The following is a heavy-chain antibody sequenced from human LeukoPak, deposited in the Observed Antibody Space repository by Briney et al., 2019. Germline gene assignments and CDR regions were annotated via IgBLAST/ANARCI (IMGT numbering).Heavy chain of an antibody. J-gene: IGHJ4*02. CDR3: ARDSMRWLQKYYFDY. CDR2: IRFDGSNK. V-gene: IGHV3-30*02. D-gene: IGHD5-24*01. Sequence: PGGSLRLSCAASGFTFSSYWMHWVRQAPGKGLEWVAVIRFDGSNKYYRDSVKGRFTISRDNSKNTLYLQMNSLRAEDTAVYYCARDSMRWLQKYYFDYWGQGTLVTVSS. CDR1: GFTFSSYW.